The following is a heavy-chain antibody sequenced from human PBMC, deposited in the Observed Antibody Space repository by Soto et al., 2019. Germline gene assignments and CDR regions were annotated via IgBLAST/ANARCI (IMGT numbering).Heavy chain of an antibody. CDR2: IIPIFGTA. V-gene: IGHV1-69*13. J-gene: IGHJ1*01. CDR1: GGTFSSYA. D-gene: IGHD6-19*01. CDR3: ARGDVGSSGWSPLIVSFQH. Sequence: SVKVSCKASGGTFSSYAISWVRQAPGQGLEWMGGIIPIFGTANYAQKFQGRVTITADESTSTAYMELSSLRSEDTAVYYCARGDVGSSGWSPLIVSFQHWGQGTLVTVSS.